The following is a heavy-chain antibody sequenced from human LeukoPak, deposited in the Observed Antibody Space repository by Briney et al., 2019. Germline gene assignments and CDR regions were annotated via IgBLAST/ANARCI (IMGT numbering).Heavy chain of an antibody. V-gene: IGHV4-31*03. CDR3: AGYGDSPGAFDI. J-gene: IGHJ3*02. Sequence: SETLSLTCTVSGGSISSGGYYWSWLRQHPGKGLEWIGYIYYSGSTYYNPSLKSRVTISVDTSKNQFSLKLSSVTAADTAVYYCAGYGDSPGAFDIWGQGTMVTVSS. CDR1: GGSISSGGYY. D-gene: IGHD4-17*01. CDR2: IYYSGST.